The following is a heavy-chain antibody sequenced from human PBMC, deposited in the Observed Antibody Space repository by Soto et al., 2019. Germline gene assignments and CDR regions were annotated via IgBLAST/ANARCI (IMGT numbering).Heavy chain of an antibody. CDR1: GFTFDDYA. CDR2: ISWNSGSI. Sequence: EVQLVESGGGLVQPGRSLRLSCAASGFTFDDYAMHWVRQAPGKGLEWVSGISWNSGSIGYADSVKGRFTISRDNAKNSLYLQMNSLRAEDTALYYCAKETFGGVIVPDFDYWGQGTLVTVSS. CDR3: AKETFGGVIVPDFDY. V-gene: IGHV3-9*01. J-gene: IGHJ4*02. D-gene: IGHD3-16*02.